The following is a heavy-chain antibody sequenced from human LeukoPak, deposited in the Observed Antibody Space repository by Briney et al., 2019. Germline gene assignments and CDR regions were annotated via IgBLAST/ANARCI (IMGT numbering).Heavy chain of an antibody. D-gene: IGHD6-13*01. CDR3: AKDHRTSYSSSWCYFDY. Sequence: GGSLRLSCAASGFTFSSYSMTWVRQAPGKGLEWVSTISGSGGSTYYAGSVKGRFTISRDNSKNTLYLQMNSLRAEDTAVYYCAKDHRTSYSSSWCYFDYWGQGTLVTVSS. J-gene: IGHJ4*02. CDR1: GFTFSSYS. CDR2: ISGSGGST. V-gene: IGHV3-23*01.